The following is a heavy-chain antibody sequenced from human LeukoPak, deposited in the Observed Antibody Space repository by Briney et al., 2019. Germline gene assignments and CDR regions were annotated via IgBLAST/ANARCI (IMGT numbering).Heavy chain of an antibody. Sequence: PGGSLRLSCAASGFTFTSYAMNWVRQAPGKGLEWVSAISGSGANTYYTDSVKGRFTISRDNSKNTLYLQMYSLRAEDTALYYCAGGIQVWLRYDYWGQGTLVTVSS. CDR3: AGGIQVWLRYDY. CDR2: ISGSGANT. CDR1: GFTFTSYA. V-gene: IGHV3-23*01. J-gene: IGHJ4*02. D-gene: IGHD5-18*01.